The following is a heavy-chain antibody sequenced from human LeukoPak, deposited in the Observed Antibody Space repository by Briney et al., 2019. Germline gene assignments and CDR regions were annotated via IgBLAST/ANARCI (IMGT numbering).Heavy chain of an antibody. CDR3: ARVGRKGYCSSTSCYLFDY. CDR2: IYYSGST. CDR1: GGSISSADYY. Sequence: SETLSPTCTVSGGSISSADYYWSWIRQPPGKGLEWIGYIYYSGSTNYNPSLKSRVTISVDTSKNQFSLKLSSVTAADTAVYYCARVGRKGYCSSTSCYLFDYWGQGTLVTVSS. D-gene: IGHD2-2*01. J-gene: IGHJ4*02. V-gene: IGHV4-61*08.